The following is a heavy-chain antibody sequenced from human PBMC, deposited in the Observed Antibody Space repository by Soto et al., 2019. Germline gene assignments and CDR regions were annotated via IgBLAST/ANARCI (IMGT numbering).Heavy chain of an antibody. V-gene: IGHV1-8*01. Sequence: QVQLVQSGAEVKKPGASVKVSCKASGYTFTSYDINWVRQATGQGLEWMGWMNPNSGNTGYAQKFQGRVTMTRNTSISTAYMELSSLRSEDTAVYYCAGGYGSSWLNYYGMDVWGQGTTVTVSS. CDR3: AGGYGSSWLNYYGMDV. CDR1: GYTFTSYD. J-gene: IGHJ6*02. CDR2: MNPNSGNT. D-gene: IGHD6-13*01.